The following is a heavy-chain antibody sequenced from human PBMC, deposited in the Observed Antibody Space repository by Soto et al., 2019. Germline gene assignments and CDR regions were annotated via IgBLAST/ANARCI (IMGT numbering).Heavy chain of an antibody. Sequence: HVTLKESGPVLVKPTETLTLTCTVSGFSLSNGKVGVSWIRQPPGKALEWLAHIFSNDEESYRTSLKSRLTISEDTSKSQVVITMTNVDPVDTATYYCARILFGRSVAGGYFYMDVWGKGTTVTVSS. D-gene: IGHD6-19*01. J-gene: IGHJ6*03. V-gene: IGHV2-26*01. CDR2: IFSNDEE. CDR3: ARILFGRSVAGGYFYMDV. CDR1: GFSLSNGKVG.